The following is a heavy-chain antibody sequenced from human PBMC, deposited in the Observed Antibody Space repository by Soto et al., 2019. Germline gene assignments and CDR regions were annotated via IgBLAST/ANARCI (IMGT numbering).Heavy chain of an antibody. J-gene: IGHJ6*02. CDR1: GYTFTSYY. Sequence: ASVKVSCKASGYTFTSYYMHWVRQAPGQGLEWMGIINPSGGSTSYAQKFQGRVTMTTDTSTKTAYMELRSLRSDDTAMYYCARGGYYDSSGSRNYHYYGMNVWGQGTTVTVSS. CDR2: INPSGGST. D-gene: IGHD3-22*01. V-gene: IGHV1-46*01. CDR3: ARGGYYDSSGSRNYHYYGMNV.